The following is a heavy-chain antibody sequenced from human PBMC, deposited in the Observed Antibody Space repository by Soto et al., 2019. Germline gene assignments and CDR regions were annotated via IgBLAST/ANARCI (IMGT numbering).Heavy chain of an antibody. J-gene: IGHJ3*02. CDR3: SKVSWEDRLRRRIDAFDI. CDR2: ISGSGGST. CDR1: RFSVYSSA. V-gene: IGHV3-23*01. Sequence: CGAASRFSVYSSAVAGALKKKRKGLKWVSAISGSGGSTYYADSVKGRFTISRDNSKNTLYLQMNSLRAEDTAVYYCSKVSWEDRLRRRIDAFDIWGQGTIVLVSP. D-gene: IGHD5-12*01.